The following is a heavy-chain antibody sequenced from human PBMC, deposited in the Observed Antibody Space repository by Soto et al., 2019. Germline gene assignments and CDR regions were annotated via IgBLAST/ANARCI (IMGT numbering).Heavy chain of an antibody. V-gene: IGHV1-18*01. J-gene: IGHJ4*02. CDR2: ISAYNGNT. D-gene: IGHD6-13*01. CDR1: GYTFTSYG. CDR3: ARVIAAAADFDY. Sequence: QVQLVQSGAEVKKPGASVKVSCKASGYTFTSYGISWVRQAPGQGLEWMGWISAYNGNTNYAQKLQGRVTMTPDPSTNPAYMELRNLRSEDTAVYYCARVIAAAADFDYWGQGTLVTVSS.